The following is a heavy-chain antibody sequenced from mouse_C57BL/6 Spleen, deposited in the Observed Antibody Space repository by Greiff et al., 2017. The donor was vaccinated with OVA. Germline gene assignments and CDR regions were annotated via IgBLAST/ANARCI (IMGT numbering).Heavy chain of an antibody. J-gene: IGHJ4*01. CDR2: IWSGGST. V-gene: IGHV2-2*01. D-gene: IGHD2-4*01. CDR1: GFSLTSYG. Sequence: VKLMESGPGLVQPSQSLSITCTVSGFSLTSYGVHWVRQSPGKGLEWLGVIWSGGSTDYNAAFISRLSISKDNSKSQVFFKMNSLQADDTAIYYCARGPYDYDLYYYAMDYWGQGTSVTVSS. CDR3: ARGPYDYDLYYYAMDY.